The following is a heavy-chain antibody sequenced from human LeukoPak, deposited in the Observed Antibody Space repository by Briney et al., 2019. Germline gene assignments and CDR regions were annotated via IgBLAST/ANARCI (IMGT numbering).Heavy chain of an antibody. CDR1: GFSFSGSA. J-gene: IGHJ5*02. CDR2: IDKKANFYAT. V-gene: IGHV3-73*01. D-gene: IGHD1-26*01. CDR3: TRDSGTYNWLDP. Sequence: PGGSLRLSCAASGFSFSGSAIHWVRQSSGKGLEWVGHIDKKANFYATASAASVEGRFTISGDDSRNTAYLQMTSLKTEDTALYYCTRDSGTYNWLDPWGQGTLVIVSS.